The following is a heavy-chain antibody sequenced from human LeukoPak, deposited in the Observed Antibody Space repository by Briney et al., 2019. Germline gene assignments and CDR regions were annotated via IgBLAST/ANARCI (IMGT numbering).Heavy chain of an antibody. CDR3: ARDSPTH. V-gene: IGHV3-30-3*01. J-gene: IGHJ3*01. CDR1: GFTFSSYA. CDR2: ISYDGSNK. Sequence: GRSLRLSCAASGFTFSSYAMHWVRQAPGKGLEWVAVISYDGSNKYYADSVKGRFTISRDNSKNTLYLQMNSLRAEDTAVYYCARDSPTHWGQGTMVTVSS.